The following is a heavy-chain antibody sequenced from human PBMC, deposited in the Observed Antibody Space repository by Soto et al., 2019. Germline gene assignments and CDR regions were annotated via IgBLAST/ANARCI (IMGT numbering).Heavy chain of an antibody. CDR2: IIPIFGTP. CDR3: VARRYCRAGTCPDYFDY. D-gene: IGHD2-15*01. CDR1: GGTFSSYA. J-gene: IGHJ4*02. Sequence: SVKVSCKASGGTFSSYAISWVRQAPGQGLEWMGGIIPIFGTPNYAQKLQGRVTITADESTITAYMELSSLRSEDTAVYYCVARRYCRAGTCPDYFDYWGQGTLVTVSS. V-gene: IGHV1-69*13.